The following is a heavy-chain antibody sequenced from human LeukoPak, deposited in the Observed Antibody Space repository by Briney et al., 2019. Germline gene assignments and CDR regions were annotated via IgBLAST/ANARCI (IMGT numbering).Heavy chain of an antibody. V-gene: IGHV3-15*07. CDR2: IKSKTDGGTT. J-gene: IGHJ4*02. CDR1: GFTFSNVW. CDR3: THSVYCSSTSCYDY. Sequence: GGSLGLSCAASGFTFSNVWMNWVRQAPGKGLEWVGRIKSKTDGGTTDYAAPVKGRFTISRDDSKNTLYLQMNSLKTEDTAVYYCTHSVYCSSTSCYDYWGQGTLVTVSS. D-gene: IGHD2-2*01.